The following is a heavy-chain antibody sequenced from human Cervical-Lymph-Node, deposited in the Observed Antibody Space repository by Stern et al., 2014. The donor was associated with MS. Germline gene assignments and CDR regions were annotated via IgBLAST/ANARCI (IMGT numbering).Heavy chain of an antibody. V-gene: IGHV2-5*02. J-gene: IGHJ5*02. Sequence: QVTLKESGPTLVKPTQTLTLTCTFSGFSLRTSGVAVGWIRQPQGKALEWLALIYWDDDKRYSASLKSRLTITKDTPKNQVVLTMTNMDPVDTATYYCAHRHYSGWFDPWGQGILVTVSS. CDR1: GFSLRTSGVA. CDR2: IYWDDDK. CDR3: AHRHYSGWFDP. D-gene: IGHD5-18*01.